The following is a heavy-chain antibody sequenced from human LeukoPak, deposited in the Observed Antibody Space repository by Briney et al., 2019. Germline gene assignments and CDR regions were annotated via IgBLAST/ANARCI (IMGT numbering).Heavy chain of an antibody. Sequence: GGSLRLSCTAPGFTFYTHMLTWVRPAPGKGLEWVASISGYGDSTNYGDSVTGRFTISRDNFKRTVHLEKSNLRADDTAMYYCVRRAAVRGMDFWGLGTTVIVSS. D-gene: IGHD1-14*01. CDR3: VRRAAVRGMDF. CDR1: GFTFYTHM. CDR2: ISGYGDST. J-gene: IGHJ6*02. V-gene: IGHV3-23*01.